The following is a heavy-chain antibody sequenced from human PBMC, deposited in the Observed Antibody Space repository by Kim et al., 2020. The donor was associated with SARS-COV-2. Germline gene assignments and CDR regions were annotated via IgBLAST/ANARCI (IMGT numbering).Heavy chain of an antibody. CDR1: GGSISSSSYY. CDR2: IYYSGST. CDR3: ARHVLSVLRYFDWLSPPLYMDV. J-gene: IGHJ6*02. V-gene: IGHV4-39*01. Sequence: SETLSLTCTVSGGSISSSSYYWGWIRQPPGKGLEWIGSIYYSGSTYYNPSLKSRVTISVDTSKNQFSLKLSSVTAADTAVYYCARHVLSVLRYFDWLSPPLYMDVWGQGTTVTVSS. D-gene: IGHD3-9*01.